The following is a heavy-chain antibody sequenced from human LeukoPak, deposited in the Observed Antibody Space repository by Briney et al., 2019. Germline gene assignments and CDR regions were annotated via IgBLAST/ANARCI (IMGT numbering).Heavy chain of an antibody. Sequence: GGSLRLSCAASGLSFNIYSMHWVRQAPGKGLEWVSITNSAGENKYYADSVKGRFTISRDNSKNTLYLQMNSLRPGHTAVFFCAKDGHCTSSCHFGGYMDVWGKGTTVTVSS. CDR2: TNSAGENK. J-gene: IGHJ6*03. V-gene: IGHV3-23*01. D-gene: IGHD2-8*01. CDR1: GLSFNIYS. CDR3: AKDGHCTSSCHFGGYMDV.